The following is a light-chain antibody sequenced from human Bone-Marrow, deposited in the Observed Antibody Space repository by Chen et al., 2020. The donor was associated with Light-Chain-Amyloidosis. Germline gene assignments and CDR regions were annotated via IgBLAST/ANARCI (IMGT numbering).Light chain of an antibody. J-gene: IGLJ3*02. CDR1: NIGSTS. CDR3: QVCDRSSDRPV. V-gene: IGLV3-21*02. CDR2: DDS. Sequence: SYVLTQPSSVSVAPGQTATIACGGNNIGSTSVHWYQQTPGQAPLLVVDDDSDRPSGIPERLSVSNSGNTATLTISRVEAGDDADYYCQVCDRSSDRPVFGGGTKLTVL.